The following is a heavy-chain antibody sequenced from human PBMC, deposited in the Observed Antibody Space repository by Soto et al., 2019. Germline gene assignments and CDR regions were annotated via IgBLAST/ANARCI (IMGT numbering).Heavy chain of an antibody. D-gene: IGHD3-10*01. CDR3: TRETYYYGSGSYSNDLTVDDY. CDR2: IRSKAYGGTT. Sequence: PGGSLRLSCTASGFTFGDYAMSWFRQAPGKGLEWVGFIRSKAYGGTTEYAASVKGRFTISRDDSKSIAYLQMNSLKTEDTAVYYCTRETYYYGSGSYSNDLTVDDYWGQGTLVTVSS. CDR1: GFTFGDYA. V-gene: IGHV3-49*03. J-gene: IGHJ4*02.